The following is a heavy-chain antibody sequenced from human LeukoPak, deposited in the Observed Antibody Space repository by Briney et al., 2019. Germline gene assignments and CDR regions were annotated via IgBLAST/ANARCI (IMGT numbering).Heavy chain of an antibody. V-gene: IGHV4-39*07. CDR1: GGSISSNSYY. J-gene: IGHJ4*02. D-gene: IGHD6-13*01. Sequence: PSQTLSLTCTVSGGSISSNSYYWVWIRQPPGKGLEWIGSVYYSGSTYYNPSLKSRLTISVDTSKNQFSLKLSSVTAADTAVYYCARDRQQLVRGDYFDYWGQGALVTVSS. CDR3: ARDRQQLVRGDYFDY. CDR2: VYYSGST.